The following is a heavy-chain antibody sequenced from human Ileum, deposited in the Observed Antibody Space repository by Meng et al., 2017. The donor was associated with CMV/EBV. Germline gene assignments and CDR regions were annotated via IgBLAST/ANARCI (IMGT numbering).Heavy chain of an antibody. CDR2: ITGPGSTI. D-gene: IGHD4-17*01. Sequence: LSCAASGFPFGAYYMTWIRQAPGKGLEWISYITGPGSTIYYADSVKGRFTISRDNAKNSLYLQMNSLRAEDTAVYYCARGNYGFDYWGQGTLVTVSS. J-gene: IGHJ4*02. V-gene: IGHV3-11*01. CDR1: GFPFGAYY. CDR3: ARGNYGFDY.